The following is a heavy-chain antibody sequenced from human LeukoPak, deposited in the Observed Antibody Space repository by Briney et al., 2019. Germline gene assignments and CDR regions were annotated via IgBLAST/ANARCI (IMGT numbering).Heavy chain of an antibody. Sequence: ASVKVSCKVSGYTVTELSMHWVRQAPGKGLEWMGGFDPEDGETIYAQKFQGRVTMTEDTSTDTAYMELSSLRSGDTAVYYCATLVGHRSWSDPWGQGTLVTVSS. J-gene: IGHJ5*02. D-gene: IGHD1-26*01. CDR1: GYTVTELS. CDR3: ATLVGHRSWSDP. CDR2: FDPEDGET. V-gene: IGHV1-24*01.